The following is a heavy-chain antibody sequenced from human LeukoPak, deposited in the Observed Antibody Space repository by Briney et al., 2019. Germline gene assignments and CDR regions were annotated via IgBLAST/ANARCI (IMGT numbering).Heavy chain of an antibody. D-gene: IGHD4-23*01. CDR1: GGTFSSYA. V-gene: IGHV1-69*05. CDR2: IIPIFGTA. Sequence: ASVKVSCKASGGTFSSYAISWVRQAPGQGLEWMGGIIPIFGTASYAQKFQGRVTITTDESTSTAYMELSSLRSEDTAVYYCARSAVVTRNWFDPWGQGTLVTVSS. CDR3: ARSAVVTRNWFDP. J-gene: IGHJ5*02.